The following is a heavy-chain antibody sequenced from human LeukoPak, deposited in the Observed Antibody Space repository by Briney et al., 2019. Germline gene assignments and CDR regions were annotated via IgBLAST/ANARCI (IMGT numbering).Heavy chain of an antibody. CDR1: GYTFTDYY. V-gene: IGHV1-2*02. CDR3: ARANFLYCSSSTCLFDY. CDR2: INPNDGDT. J-gene: IGHJ4*02. Sequence: ASVKVSCKASGYTFTDYYMHWVRQATGQGFEWMGWINPNDGDTNYAQKFQGRVTMTRDTSISTAHMEVSRLRSDDTAVYHCARANFLYCSSSTCLFDYWGQGTLVTVSS. D-gene: IGHD2-2*01.